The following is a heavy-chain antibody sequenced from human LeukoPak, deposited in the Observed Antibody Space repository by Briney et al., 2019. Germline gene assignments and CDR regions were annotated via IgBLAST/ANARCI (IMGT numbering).Heavy chain of an antibody. CDR1: GFTFRKYN. D-gene: IGHD5-12*01. CDR3: ARRQLSFGWLRKDFDY. J-gene: IGHJ4*02. V-gene: IGHV3-21*01. CDR2: ISSGSSYI. Sequence: PGGSLRLSCAASGFTFRKYNMNWVRQAPGKGLEWVSAISSGSSYIYYADSVKGRFTISRGNAKNSLYLQMNSLRAEDTAVYYCARRQLSFGWLRKDFDYWGQGTLVTVSS.